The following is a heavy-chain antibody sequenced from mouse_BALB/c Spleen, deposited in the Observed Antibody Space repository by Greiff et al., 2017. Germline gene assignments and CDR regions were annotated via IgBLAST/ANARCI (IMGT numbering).Heavy chain of an antibody. CDR2: ISSGGSYT. D-gene: IGHD2-1*01. CDR3: TREGGNSFDY. CDR1: GFTFSSYT. V-gene: IGHV5-6-4*01. J-gene: IGHJ2*01. Sequence: EVKVEESGGGLVKPGGSLKLSCAASGFTFSSYTMSWVRQTPEKRLEWVATISSGGSYTYYPDSVKGRFTISRDNAKNTLYLQMSSLKSEDTAMYYCTREGGNSFDYWGQGTTLTVSS.